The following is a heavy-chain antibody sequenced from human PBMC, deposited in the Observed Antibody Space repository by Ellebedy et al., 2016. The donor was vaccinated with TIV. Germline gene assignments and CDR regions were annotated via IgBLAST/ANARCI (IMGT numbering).Heavy chain of an antibody. Sequence: GGSLRLSCAASGFTFSSYWMSWVRQAPGKGLQWVANIKQDGTETNYLDSVKGRFTISRDNGRNSLFLEIKRLTADDTAFYYCARGLSDYGDLQLDHWGQGALVTVSS. D-gene: IGHD4-17*01. CDR3: ARGLSDYGDLQLDH. J-gene: IGHJ4*02. CDR1: GFTFSSYW. V-gene: IGHV3-7*03. CDR2: IKQDGTET.